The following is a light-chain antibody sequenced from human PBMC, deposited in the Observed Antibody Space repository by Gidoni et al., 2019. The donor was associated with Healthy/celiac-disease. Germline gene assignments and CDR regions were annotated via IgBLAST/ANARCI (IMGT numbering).Light chain of an antibody. CDR2: DAS. J-gene: IGKJ2*01. CDR1: QSVSSNF. CDR3: QQYGSSLYT. Sequence: EIVLTQSPGTLSLSPGERATLSCRASQSVSSNFLAWYQQKPGQAPRLLIYDASSRATGIPDRLSGSGSGTDFTLTISRLEPEDFALYYCQQYGSSLYTFGQGTKLEIK. V-gene: IGKV3-20*01.